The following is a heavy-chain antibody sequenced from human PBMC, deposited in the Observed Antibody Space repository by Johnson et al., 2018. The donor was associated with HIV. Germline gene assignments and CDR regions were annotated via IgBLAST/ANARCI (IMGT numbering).Heavy chain of an antibody. Sequence: EVQLVESGGGIVRPGGSLRLSCVASGFTFDDYDMSWVRQGPGKGLEWVTGINWNSGNIGYADSVKGRFTISRDNAKNSLYLQMNSLRAEDTALYYCAKDNRAMVRGGMVDIWGQGTMVTVPS. V-gene: IGHV3-20*04. J-gene: IGHJ3*02. D-gene: IGHD3-10*01. CDR2: INWNSGNI. CDR1: GFTFDDYD. CDR3: AKDNRAMVRGGMVDI.